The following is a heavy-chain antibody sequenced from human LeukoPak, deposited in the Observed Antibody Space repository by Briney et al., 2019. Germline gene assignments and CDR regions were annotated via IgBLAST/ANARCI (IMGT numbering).Heavy chain of an antibody. CDR3: ARDLTGEAEGV. V-gene: IGHV3-66*02. J-gene: IGHJ4*02. CDR1: GFTVSSNY. CDR2: IYSGGST. D-gene: IGHD7-27*01. Sequence: QPGGSLRLSCAASGFTVSSNYMSWVRQAPGKGLEWVSVIYSGGSTYYADSVKGRFTISRDNSKNTLYLQMNSLRAEDTAVYYCARDLTGEAEGVWGQGTLVTVSS.